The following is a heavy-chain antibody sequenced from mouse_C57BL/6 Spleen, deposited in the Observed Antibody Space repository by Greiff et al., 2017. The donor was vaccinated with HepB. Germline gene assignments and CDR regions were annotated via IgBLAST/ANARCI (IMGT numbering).Heavy chain of an antibody. V-gene: IGHV1-82*01. CDR1: GYAFSSSW. CDR3: ARKGTTVVATNWYFDV. J-gene: IGHJ1*03. Sequence: QVQLQQSGPELVKPGASVKISCKASGYAFSSSWMNWVKQRPGKGLEWIGRIYPGDGDTNYNGKFKGKATLTADKSSSTAYMQLISLTSEDSAVYFCARKGTTVVATNWYFDVWGTGTTVTVSS. D-gene: IGHD1-1*01. CDR2: IYPGDGDT.